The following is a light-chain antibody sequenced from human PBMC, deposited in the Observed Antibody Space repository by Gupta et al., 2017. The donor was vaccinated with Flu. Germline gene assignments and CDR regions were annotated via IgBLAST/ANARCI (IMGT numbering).Light chain of an antibody. CDR3: CSYAGSYTKV. CDR1: RSDVGGYNY. CDR2: DVS. V-gene: IGLV2-11*01. J-gene: IGLJ3*02. Sequence: HSALTRPRSVSGSPGPSVTISCTGTRSDVGGYNYVSWYQQHPGKAPKLMISDVSKRPSGVPDRFSGSKSGNTASLTISGLQAEDEADYYCCSYAGSYTKVFGGGTKVTVL.